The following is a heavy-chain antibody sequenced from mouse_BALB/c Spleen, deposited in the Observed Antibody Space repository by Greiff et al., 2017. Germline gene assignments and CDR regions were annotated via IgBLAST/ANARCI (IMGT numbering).Heavy chain of an antibody. V-gene: IGHV1-5*01. CDR3: TREELPSFAY. D-gene: IGHD1-3*01. J-gene: IGHJ3*01. Sequence: EVQLQQSGTVLARPGASVKMSCKASGYTFTSYWMPWVNQRPGQGLEWIGAIYPGNSDTSYNQKFKGKAKLTAVTSTSTAYMELSSLTNEDSAVYYCTREELPSFAYWGQGTLVTVAA. CDR1: GYTFTSYW. CDR2: IYPGNSDT.